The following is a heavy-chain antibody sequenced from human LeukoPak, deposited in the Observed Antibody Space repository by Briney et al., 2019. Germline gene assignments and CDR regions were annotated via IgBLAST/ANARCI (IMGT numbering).Heavy chain of an antibody. Sequence: SETLSLTCTVSGGSISSYYWSWIRQPPGKGLEWIGYIYYSGSTNYNPSLKSRVTISVDTSKNQFSLKLSSVTAADTAVYYCARHYRQWFGEFAQYYYYYGMDVWGQGTTVTVSS. CDR2: IYYSGST. J-gene: IGHJ6*02. CDR1: GGSISSYY. CDR3: ARHYRQWFGEFAQYYYYYGMDV. D-gene: IGHD3-10*01. V-gene: IGHV4-59*08.